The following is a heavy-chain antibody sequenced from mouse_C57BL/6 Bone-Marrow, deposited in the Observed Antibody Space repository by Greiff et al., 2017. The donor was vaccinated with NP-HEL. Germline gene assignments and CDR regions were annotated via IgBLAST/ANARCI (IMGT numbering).Heavy chain of an antibody. Sequence: LVESGASVKISCKASGYAFSSYWMNWVKQRPGKGLEWIGQIYPGDGDTNYNGKFKGKATLTADKSSSTAYMQLSSLTSEDSAVYFCARWGLLLDFDYWGQGTTLTVSS. V-gene: IGHV1-80*01. CDR2: IYPGDGDT. CDR1: GYAFSSYW. CDR3: ARWGLLLDFDY. D-gene: IGHD2-3*01. J-gene: IGHJ2*01.